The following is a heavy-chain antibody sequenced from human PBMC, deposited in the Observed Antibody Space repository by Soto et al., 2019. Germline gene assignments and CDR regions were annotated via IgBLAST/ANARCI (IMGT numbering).Heavy chain of an antibody. CDR2: IKNKNDGGTT. CDR3: TGLWFGEIYNY. J-gene: IGHJ4*01. V-gene: IGHV3-15*07. D-gene: IGHD3-10*01. CDR1: GFSFKNAW. Sequence: VELVESGGGLVKPGGSLTLSCAASGFSFKNAWMNWVRQAPGKGLEWVGRIKNKNDGGTTDYAAFVKGRFTISRDASENTLYLHMNVLKTEDTGVYFCTGLWFGEIYNYWGQGSLVTVSS.